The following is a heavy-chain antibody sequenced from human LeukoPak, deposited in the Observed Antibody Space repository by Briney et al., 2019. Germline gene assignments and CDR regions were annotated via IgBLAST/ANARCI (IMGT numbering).Heavy chain of an antibody. D-gene: IGHD3-3*01. J-gene: IGHJ4*02. Sequence: SETLSLTCTVSGGSISSSSYYWGWIRQPPGKGLEWIGSIYYSGSTYYNPSLKSRVTISVDTSKNQFSLKLSSVTAADTAAYYCARGYITIFGTYFDYWGQGTLVTVSS. CDR2: IYYSGST. V-gene: IGHV4-39*01. CDR1: GGSISSSSYY. CDR3: ARGYITIFGTYFDY.